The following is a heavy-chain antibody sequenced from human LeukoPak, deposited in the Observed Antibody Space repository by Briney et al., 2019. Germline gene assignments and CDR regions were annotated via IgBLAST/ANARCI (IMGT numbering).Heavy chain of an antibody. Sequence: PSETLSLTCAVYGGSFSGYYWGWVRQPPGKGLEWIGSIYYSGSTSYNPSLKSRVTISVDTSKNQFSLKLDSVTAADTAVYYCARNASDSGTSYFDYWGQGTLVTVSS. D-gene: IGHD1-26*01. J-gene: IGHJ4*02. CDR3: ARNASDSGTSYFDY. CDR1: GGSFSGYY. CDR2: IYYSGST. V-gene: IGHV4-59*05.